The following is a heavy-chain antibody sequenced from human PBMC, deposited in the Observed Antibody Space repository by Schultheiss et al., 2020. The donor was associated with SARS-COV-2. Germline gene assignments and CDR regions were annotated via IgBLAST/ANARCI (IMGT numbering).Heavy chain of an antibody. J-gene: IGHJ6*02. CDR1: GFTFSSYA. D-gene: IGHD6-19*01. Sequence: GESLKISCAASGFTFSSYAMHWVRQAPGKGLEWVAVISYDGSNKYYADSVKGRFTISRDNSKNTLYLQMNSLRAEDTAVYYCARGTMRWWLVRYGMDVWGQGTTVTVSS. CDR2: ISYDGSNK. CDR3: ARGTMRWWLVRYGMDV. V-gene: IGHV3-30*01.